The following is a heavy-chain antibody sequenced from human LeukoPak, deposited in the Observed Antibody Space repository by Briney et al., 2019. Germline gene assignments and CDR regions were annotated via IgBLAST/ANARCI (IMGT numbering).Heavy chain of an antibody. D-gene: IGHD3-22*01. J-gene: IGHJ4*02. CDR1: GFTLSSYA. CDR3: AREGYHDSRSYFDY. CDR2: IYSGGST. V-gene: IGHV3-66*01. Sequence: GGSLRLSCAVSGFTLSSYAMSWVRQAPGKGLEWVSVIYSGGSTYYADSVKGRFTISRDNSKNTLYLQMNSLRAEDTAVYYCAREGYHDSRSYFDYWGQGTLVTVSS.